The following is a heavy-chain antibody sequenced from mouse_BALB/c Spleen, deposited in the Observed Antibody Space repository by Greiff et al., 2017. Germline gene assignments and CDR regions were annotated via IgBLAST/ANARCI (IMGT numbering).Heavy chain of an antibody. D-gene: IGHD3-1*01. CDR2: INPNNGGT. CDR1: GYTFTDYN. CDR3: ARRARATGFYFDY. Sequence: EVKLMESGPELVKPGASVKIPCKASGYTFTDYNMDWVKQSHGKSLEWIGDINPNNGGTIYNQKFKGKATLTVDKSSSTAYMELRSLTSEDTAVYYCARRARATGFYFDYWGQGTTLTVSS. J-gene: IGHJ2*01. V-gene: IGHV1-18*01.